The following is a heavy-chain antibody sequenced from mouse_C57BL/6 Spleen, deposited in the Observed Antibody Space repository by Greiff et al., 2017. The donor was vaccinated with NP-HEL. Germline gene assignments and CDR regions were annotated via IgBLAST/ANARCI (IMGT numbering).Heavy chain of an antibody. D-gene: IGHD2-4*01. V-gene: IGHV1-62-2*01. CDR1: GYTFTEYT. CDR3: ARHEAGYYDYGGAWFAY. Sequence: QVQLQQSGAELVKPGASVKLSCKASGYTFTEYTIHWVKQRSGQGLEWIGWFYPGSGSIKYNEKFKDKATLTADKSSSTVYMELSRLTSEDSAVYFCARHEAGYYDYGGAWFAYWGQGTLVTVSA. J-gene: IGHJ3*01. CDR2: FYPGSGSI.